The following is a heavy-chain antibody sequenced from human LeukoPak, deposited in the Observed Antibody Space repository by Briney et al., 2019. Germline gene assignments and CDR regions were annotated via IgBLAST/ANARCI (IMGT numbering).Heavy chain of an antibody. V-gene: IGHV1-18*01. D-gene: IGHD1-14*01. Sequence: ASVKVSCKASGYTFTSYGISWVRQAPGQGLEWMGWISAYNGNTNYAQKLHGRVTMTTDTSTSTAYMELRSLRSDDTAVYYCARPVSDTHYYYYMDVWGKGTTVTVSS. CDR1: GYTFTSYG. CDR3: ARPVSDTHYYYYMDV. CDR2: ISAYNGNT. J-gene: IGHJ6*03.